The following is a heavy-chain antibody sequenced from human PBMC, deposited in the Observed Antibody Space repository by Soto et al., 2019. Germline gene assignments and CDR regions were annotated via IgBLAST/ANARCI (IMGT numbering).Heavy chain of an antibody. CDR2: ISAYNGNT. D-gene: IGHD2-15*01. CDR3: ARFALGSYNAEY. V-gene: IGHV1-18*04. Sequence: ASVKVSCKASGYTFTSYGISWVRQAHGQGLEWMGWISAYNGNTNYAQKLQGRVTMTTDTSTSKAYMERRSLRSDDTAVYYCARFALGSYNAEYWGQGTLVTVSS. CDR1: GYTFTSYG. J-gene: IGHJ4*02.